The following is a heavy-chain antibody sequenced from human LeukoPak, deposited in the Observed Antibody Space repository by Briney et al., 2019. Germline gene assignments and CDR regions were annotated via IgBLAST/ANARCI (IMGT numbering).Heavy chain of an antibody. CDR1: GFNFSSYS. CDR2: ISSSSSYI. D-gene: IGHD3-22*01. J-gene: IGHJ4*02. Sequence: GGSLRLSCAASGFNFSSYSMNWVRQAPGKGLEWVSSISSSSSYIYYADSVKGRSTISRDNAKNSLYLQMNSLRAEDTAVYCCARDSPTYYYDSSGYRHFDYWGQGTLVTVSS. CDR3: ARDSPTYYYDSSGYRHFDY. V-gene: IGHV3-21*01.